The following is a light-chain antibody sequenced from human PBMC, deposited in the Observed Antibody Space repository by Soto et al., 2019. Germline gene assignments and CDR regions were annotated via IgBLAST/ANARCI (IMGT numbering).Light chain of an antibody. V-gene: IGLV2-23*01. J-gene: IGLJ1*01. CDR3: CSYAGDYMFV. CDR2: EGG. Sequence: QSALTQPASVSGSPGQSITISCTGTSSDVGNYNLVSWYQQYPGKAPKLMIYEGGKRPSGVSNRFSGSKSGNTASLTISGLQAEDEGDYYCCSYAGDYMFVFGTGTKLTVL. CDR1: SSDVGNYNL.